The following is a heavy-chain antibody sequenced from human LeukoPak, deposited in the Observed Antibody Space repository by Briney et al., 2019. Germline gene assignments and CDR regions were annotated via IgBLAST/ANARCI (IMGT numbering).Heavy chain of an antibody. CDR2: IYSGGST. V-gene: IGHV3-66*01. J-gene: IGHJ3*02. CDR1: GFTVSSTY. CDR3: ARDYGDFDDAFDI. D-gene: IGHD4-17*01. Sequence: GSLRLSCVASGFTVSSTYMNWVRQAPGKGLEWVSLIYSGGSTYYADSVKGRFTISRDNSKSTVNLQMNSLRAEDTAVYYCARDYGDFDDAFDIWGQGTMVTVSS.